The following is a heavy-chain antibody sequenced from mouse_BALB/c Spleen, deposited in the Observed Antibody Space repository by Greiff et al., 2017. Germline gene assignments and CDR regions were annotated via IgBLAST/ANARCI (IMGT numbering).Heavy chain of an antibody. CDR3: ARPYYYGSSYGWFAY. Sequence: EVKLVESGGGLVQPGGSLKLSCAASGFTFSSYGISWVRQTPDKRLELVATINSNGGSTYYPDSVKGRFTISRDNAKNTLYLQMSSLKSEDTAMYYCARPYYYGSSYGWFAYWGQGTLVTVSA. CDR2: INSNGGST. V-gene: IGHV5-6-3*01. CDR1: GFTFSSYG. J-gene: IGHJ3*01. D-gene: IGHD1-1*01.